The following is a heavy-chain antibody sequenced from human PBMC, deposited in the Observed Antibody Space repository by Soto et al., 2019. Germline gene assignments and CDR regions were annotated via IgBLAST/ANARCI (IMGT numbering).Heavy chain of an antibody. D-gene: IGHD2-15*01. Sequence: GGSLRLSCAASGFTFSSYGMHWVRQAPGKRLEWVAVISYDGSNKYYADSVKGRFTISRDNSKNTLYLQMNSLRAEDTAVYYCAKDKGVVRLLYYFDYWGQGTLVTVSS. CDR3: AKDKGVVRLLYYFDY. CDR2: ISYDGSNK. CDR1: GFTFSSYG. V-gene: IGHV3-30*18. J-gene: IGHJ4*02.